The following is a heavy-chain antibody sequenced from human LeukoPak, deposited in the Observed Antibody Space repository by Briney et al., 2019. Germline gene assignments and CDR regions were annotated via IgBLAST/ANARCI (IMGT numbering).Heavy chain of an antibody. Sequence: GGSLRLSCAASGFTFSSYNMNWVRQALGKGLEWVSSISGSSSYIYYADSAKGRFSISRDNAKNSLYLQMNSLRAEDTAVYYCARAATVGTTRPGTYFDSWGQGTLVTVSS. CDR2: ISGSSSYI. CDR1: GFTFSSYN. J-gene: IGHJ4*02. D-gene: IGHD1-26*01. V-gene: IGHV3-21*01. CDR3: ARAATVGTTRPGTYFDS.